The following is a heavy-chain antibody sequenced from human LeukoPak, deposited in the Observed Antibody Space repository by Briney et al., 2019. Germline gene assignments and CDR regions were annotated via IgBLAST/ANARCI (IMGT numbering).Heavy chain of an antibody. CDR2: IKSKTDGGTT. Sequence: PGGSLRLSCAASGFTFSSYAMSWVRQAPGKGLEWVGRIKSKTDGGTTDYAAPVKGRFTISRDDSKNTLYLQMNSLKTEDTAVYYCTTDRSYDPRPYYFDYWGQGTLVTVSS. J-gene: IGHJ4*02. CDR1: GFTFSSYA. D-gene: IGHD3-22*01. V-gene: IGHV3-15*01. CDR3: TTDRSYDPRPYYFDY.